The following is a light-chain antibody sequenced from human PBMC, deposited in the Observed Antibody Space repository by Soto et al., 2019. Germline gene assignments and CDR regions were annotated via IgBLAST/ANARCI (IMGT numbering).Light chain of an antibody. CDR2: GAS. CDR3: QQYSSLWT. J-gene: IGKJ1*01. V-gene: IGKV3-20*01. CDR1: QSVSNNY. Sequence: EIVLTQSPATLSVSPGERATLSCRTSQSVSNNYLAWYQQKPGQPPRLLIYGASSRATGTPDRFSGSGSGTDFTLSISRLEPEDFAVYYCQQYSSLWTFGQGTQVDIK.